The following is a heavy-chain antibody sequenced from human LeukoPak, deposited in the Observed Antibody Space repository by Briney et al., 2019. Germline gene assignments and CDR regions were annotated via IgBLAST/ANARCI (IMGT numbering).Heavy chain of an antibody. CDR3: ARVWGYSYGLDY. D-gene: IGHD5-18*01. Sequence: GGSLRLSCAASGFTFSSYSMNWVRQAPGKGLEWVSYISTSSGTIYYADSVKGRFTISRDNAKNSLYLQMNSLRAEDTAVYYCARVWGYSYGLDYWGQGTLVTVSS. CDR1: GFTFSSYS. CDR2: ISTSSGTI. V-gene: IGHV3-48*04. J-gene: IGHJ4*02.